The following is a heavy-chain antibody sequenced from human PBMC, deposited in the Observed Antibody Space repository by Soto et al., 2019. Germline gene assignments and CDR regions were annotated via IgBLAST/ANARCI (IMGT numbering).Heavy chain of an antibody. V-gene: IGHV4-39*01. CDR2: IYYSGTT. J-gene: IGHJ5*01. CDR3: ARHSGPYASRWFDS. Sequence: LSLACTVSGGSISSSSFYWGWFRQPPGKGLEWSGSIYYSGTTSYNPSLKSRVTISIDTSKNQFSLQLSSVTAADTAAYYCARHSGPYASRWFDSWGQGTLVTVSS. D-gene: IGHD2-2*01. CDR1: GGSISSSSFY.